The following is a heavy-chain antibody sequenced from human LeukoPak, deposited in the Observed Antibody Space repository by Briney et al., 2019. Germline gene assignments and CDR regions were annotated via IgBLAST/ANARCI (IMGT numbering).Heavy chain of an antibody. Sequence: ASVKVSCKTSGYTFTSFFIHWLRQAPGQGLEWMGIINPLSGSTTYARNLQGRVTMTSDTSTSTVYVELSSLRSEDTAVYYCGRSVAFREIPRDFWGQGTLVTVSS. J-gene: IGHJ4*02. CDR2: INPLSGST. CDR3: GRSVAFREIPRDF. D-gene: IGHD2-21*01. CDR1: GYTFTSFF. V-gene: IGHV1-46*04.